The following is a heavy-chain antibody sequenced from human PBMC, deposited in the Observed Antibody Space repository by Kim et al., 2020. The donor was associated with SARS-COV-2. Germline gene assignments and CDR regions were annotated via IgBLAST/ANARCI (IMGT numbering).Heavy chain of an antibody. CDR3: VKDPRGDYDPYFDY. D-gene: IGHD4-17*01. CDR1: GFTFSSYA. CDR2: ISSNGGST. Sequence: GGSLRLSCSASGFTFSSYAMHWVRQAPGKGLEYVSAISSNGGSTYYADSVKGRFTISRDNSKNTLYFQMSSLRAEDTAVYYCVKDPRGDYDPYFDYWGQGTLVTVSS. V-gene: IGHV3-64D*06. J-gene: IGHJ4*02.